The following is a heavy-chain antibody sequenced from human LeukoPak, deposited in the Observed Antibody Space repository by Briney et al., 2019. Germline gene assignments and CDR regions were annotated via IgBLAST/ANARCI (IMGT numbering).Heavy chain of an antibody. Sequence: SETLSLTCAVYGGSFSGYYWSWIRQPPGKGLEWIGEINHSGSTNYNPSLKSRVTISVDTSKNQFSLKLSSVTAADTAVYYCARDSSSGWTSGYYYGMDVWGQGTTVTVSS. CDR1: GGSFSGYY. CDR2: INHSGST. CDR3: ARDSSSGWTSGYYYGMDV. V-gene: IGHV4-34*01. D-gene: IGHD6-19*01. J-gene: IGHJ6*02.